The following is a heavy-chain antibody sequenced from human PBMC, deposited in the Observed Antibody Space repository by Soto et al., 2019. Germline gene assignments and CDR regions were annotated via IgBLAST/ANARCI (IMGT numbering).Heavy chain of an antibody. V-gene: IGHV3-30*03. J-gene: IGHJ6*04. CDR1: GFTFSSYG. Sequence: QVQLVESGGGVVQPGRSLRLSCAASGFTFSSYGMHWVRQAPGKGLEWVAVISYDGSNKYYADSVKGRFTISRDNSKNQLHRQMNGLRAEDPAVYYCATEGCEFDIMSGSGCSGTDLGGRGPTFTVS. CDR2: ISYDGSNK. CDR3: ATEGCEFDIMSGSGCSGTDL. D-gene: IGHD3-9*01.